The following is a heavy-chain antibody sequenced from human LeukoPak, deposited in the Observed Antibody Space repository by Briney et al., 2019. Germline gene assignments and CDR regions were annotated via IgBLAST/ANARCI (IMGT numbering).Heavy chain of an antibody. CDR2: IYYSGST. CDR1: GGSISSYY. J-gene: IGHJ4*02. V-gene: IGHV4-59*01. D-gene: IGHD3-22*01. Sequence: SETLSLTCTVSGGSISSYYWSWIRQPAGKGLEWIGYIYYSGSTNYNPSLKSRVTISVDTSKNQFSLKLSSVTAADTAVYYCARVYYDSSGYQHFDYWGQGTLVTVSS. CDR3: ARVYYDSSGYQHFDY.